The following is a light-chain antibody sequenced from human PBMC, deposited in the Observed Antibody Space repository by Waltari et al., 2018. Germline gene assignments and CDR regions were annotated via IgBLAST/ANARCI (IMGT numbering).Light chain of an antibody. V-gene: IGLV3-25*03. Sequence: SYYLTQPPPVSGAPGKTARITCSGDALPKLFPFWYQQKSGQAPVVVIYKDTERPSGIPDRISGSSSGTTVTLTISGAQAEDEADYYCQSGDSSGVVVFGGGTKLTVL. J-gene: IGLJ2*01. CDR2: KDT. CDR3: QSGDSSGVVV. CDR1: ALPKLF.